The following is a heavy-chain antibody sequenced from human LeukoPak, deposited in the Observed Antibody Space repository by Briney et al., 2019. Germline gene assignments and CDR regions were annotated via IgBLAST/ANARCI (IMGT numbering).Heavy chain of an antibody. V-gene: IGHV3-64*01. CDR2: ISSNGGST. CDR1: GFTFSSYA. CDR3: ARPRSGYLRGAFDI. D-gene: IGHD3-3*01. Sequence: GGSLRLSCAASGFTFSSYAMHWVRQAPGKGLEYVSAISSNGGSTYYANSVKGRFTISRDNSKNTLYLQMGSLRAEDMAVYYCARPRSGYLRGAFDIWGQGTMVTVSS. J-gene: IGHJ3*02.